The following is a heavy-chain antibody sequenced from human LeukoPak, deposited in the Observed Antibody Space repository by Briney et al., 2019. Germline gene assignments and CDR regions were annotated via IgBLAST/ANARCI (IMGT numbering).Heavy chain of an antibody. CDR3: AKDRGDFPPYLDY. V-gene: IGHV3-30*02. CDR2: IRFDGSNE. CDR1: GFTFSSYA. Sequence: PGRSLRLSCAASGFTFSSYAMHWVRQAPGKGLEWVAFIRFDGSNEQYADSVKGRFTISRDKSTNTLYLQVNSLRAEDTAVYYCAKDRGDFPPYLDYWGQGTLVTVSS. D-gene: IGHD2-21*02. J-gene: IGHJ4*02.